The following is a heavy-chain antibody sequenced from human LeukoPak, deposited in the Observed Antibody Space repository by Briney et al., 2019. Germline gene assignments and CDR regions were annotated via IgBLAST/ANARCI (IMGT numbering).Heavy chain of an antibody. D-gene: IGHD3-3*01. Sequence: GGSLRLSCAASGFTVSSNYMSWVRQAPGKGLEWVSAISGSGGSTYYADSVKGRFTISRDNSKNTLYLQMNSLRAEDTAVYYCAKDGKIRFLEWLLFFDYWGQGTLVTVSS. CDR1: GFTVSSNY. J-gene: IGHJ4*02. CDR3: AKDGKIRFLEWLLFFDY. V-gene: IGHV3-23*01. CDR2: ISGSGGST.